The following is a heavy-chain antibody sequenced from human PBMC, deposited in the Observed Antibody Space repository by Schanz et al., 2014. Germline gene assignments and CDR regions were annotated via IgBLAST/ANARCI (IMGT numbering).Heavy chain of an antibody. D-gene: IGHD4-17*01. CDR2: ISGSGGST. CDR3: ARPRFDYGEVDY. V-gene: IGHV3-23*01. CDR1: GFTFSTYA. J-gene: IGHJ4*02. Sequence: EVQLLESGGGLVQPGGSLRVSCAASGFTFSTYAMSWVRQAPGKGLEWVSAISGSGGSTYYADSVRGRFTISRDRFQNTLYLRMSSLRAEDTAVYYCARPRFDYGEVDYWGQGTLVTVSS.